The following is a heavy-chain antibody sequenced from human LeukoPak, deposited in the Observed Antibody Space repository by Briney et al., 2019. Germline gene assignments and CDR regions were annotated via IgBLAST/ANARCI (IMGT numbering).Heavy chain of an antibody. J-gene: IGHJ3*02. CDR2: INHSGST. V-gene: IGHV4-34*01. Sequence: SETLSLTCAVYGGSFSGYYWSWIRQPPGKGLEWIGEINHSGSTNYNPSLKSRVTISVDTSKNQFSLKLSSVTAADTAVYYCARVIVGATASYDIWGQGIMVTVSS. CDR1: GGSFSGYY. D-gene: IGHD1-26*01. CDR3: ARVIVGATASYDI.